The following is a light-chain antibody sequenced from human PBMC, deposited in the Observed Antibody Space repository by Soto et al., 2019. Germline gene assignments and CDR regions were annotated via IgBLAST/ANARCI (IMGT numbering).Light chain of an antibody. CDR2: GNI. CDR1: SSNIGAGYD. Sequence: QSVLTQPPSVSGAPGQRVTISCTGGSSNIGAGYDVHWYQQLPGTAPKLLVSGNINRPSGVPDRFSGSKSGTSASLAITGLQAEDEADYYCQSFDSSLSGWVFGGGTKVTVL. V-gene: IGLV1-40*01. J-gene: IGLJ3*02. CDR3: QSFDSSLSGWV.